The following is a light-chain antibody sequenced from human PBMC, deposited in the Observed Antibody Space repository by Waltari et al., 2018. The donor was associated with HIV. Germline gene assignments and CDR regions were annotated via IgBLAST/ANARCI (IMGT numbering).Light chain of an antibody. CDR1: NIGIKT. V-gene: IGLV3-21*02. CDR2: DDT. Sequence: SYVLPQAPSVSVAPGQAASLTCGGNNIGIKTVHWYQQQPGQAPVLVVYDDTDRPSGIPERFSGSNSGNTATLTISRVEAGDEADYYCQVWDESSEHVVFGGGTKVTVL. J-gene: IGLJ2*01. CDR3: QVWDESSEHVV.